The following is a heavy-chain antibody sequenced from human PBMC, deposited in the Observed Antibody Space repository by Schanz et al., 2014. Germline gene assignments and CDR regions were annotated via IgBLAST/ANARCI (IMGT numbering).Heavy chain of an antibody. CDR3: ARDRRNADLDY. CDR2: ISYDGSKK. V-gene: IGHV3-33*08. J-gene: IGHJ4*02. CDR1: GFMFSSYG. Sequence: VQLVESGGGVVQPGGSLRLSCAASGFMFSSYGMHWVRQAPGKGLEWVGVISYDGSKKSYADSVKGRFTISRDNSKNTLYLQMNSLRAEDTALYYCARDRRNADLDYWGQGTLVTVSS. D-gene: IGHD1-1*01.